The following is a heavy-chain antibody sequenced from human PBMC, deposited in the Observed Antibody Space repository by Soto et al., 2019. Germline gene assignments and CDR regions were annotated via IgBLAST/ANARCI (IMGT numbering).Heavy chain of an antibody. Sequence: GGSLRLSCAASGFTFSSYDMHWVRQATGKGLEWVSAIGTAGDTYYPGSVKGRFTISRENAKNSLYLQMNSLRAEDTAVYYCARVAYDSSGYYPLFDYWGQGTLVTVSS. V-gene: IGHV3-13*01. J-gene: IGHJ4*02. D-gene: IGHD3-22*01. CDR1: GFTFSSYD. CDR3: ARVAYDSSGYYPLFDY. CDR2: IGTAGDT.